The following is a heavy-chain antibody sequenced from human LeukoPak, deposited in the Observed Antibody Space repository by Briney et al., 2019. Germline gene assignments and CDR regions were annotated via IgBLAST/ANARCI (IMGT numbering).Heavy chain of an antibody. D-gene: IGHD4-4*01. J-gene: IGHJ3*02. V-gene: IGHV4-34*01. CDR2: INHSGST. CDR3: ARVGGMTTINNAAFDI. CDR1: GGSFSGYY. Sequence: SETLSLTCAVYGGSFSGYYWSWIRQPPGKGLEWIGEINHSGSTNYNPSLKSRVTISIDKSKKQFSLKLISVTAADTAIYYCARVGGMTTINNAAFDIWGQGTMVTVSS.